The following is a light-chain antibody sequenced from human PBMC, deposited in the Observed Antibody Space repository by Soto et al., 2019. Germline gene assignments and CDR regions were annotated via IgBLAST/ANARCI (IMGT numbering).Light chain of an antibody. CDR2: LGS. J-gene: IGKJ2*01. CDR3: MQALQTRT. Sequence: DIVMTQSPLSLPVTPGEPASISCRSSQSLLHSNGYNYLDWYLQKPGQSPQLLIYLGSNRASGVPDRFSGSGSGTDFTLKISRVAAEDDGVYYCMQALQTRTFGQGTKLEIK. V-gene: IGKV2-28*01. CDR1: QSLLHSNGYNY.